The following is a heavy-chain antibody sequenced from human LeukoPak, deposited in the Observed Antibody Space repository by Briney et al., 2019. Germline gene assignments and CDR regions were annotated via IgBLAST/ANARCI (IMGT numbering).Heavy chain of an antibody. Sequence: SETLSLTCAVYGGSFSGYYWSWIRQPPGKGLEWIGEINHSGSTNHNPSLKSRVTISVDTSKNQFSLKLSSVTAADTAVYYCARATILGDYFDYWGQGTLVTVSS. CDR1: GGSFSGYY. CDR3: ARATILGDYFDY. V-gene: IGHV4-34*01. D-gene: IGHD5-12*01. J-gene: IGHJ4*02. CDR2: INHSGST.